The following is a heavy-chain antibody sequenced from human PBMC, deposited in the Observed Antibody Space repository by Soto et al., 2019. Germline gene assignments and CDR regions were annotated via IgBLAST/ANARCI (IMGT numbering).Heavy chain of an antibody. J-gene: IGHJ6*02. CDR1: GYTFTSYG. V-gene: IGHV1-18*01. Sequence: GASVKVSCKASGYTFTSYGISWVRQAPGQGLEWMGWISAYNGNTNYAQKLQGRVTMTTDTSTSTAYMELRSLRSDDTAVYYCARDSPIDIVVVPAAMRVGYYYYYGMDVWGQGTTVTVSS. CDR2: ISAYNGNT. CDR3: ARDSPIDIVVVPAAMRVGYYYYYGMDV. D-gene: IGHD2-2*01.